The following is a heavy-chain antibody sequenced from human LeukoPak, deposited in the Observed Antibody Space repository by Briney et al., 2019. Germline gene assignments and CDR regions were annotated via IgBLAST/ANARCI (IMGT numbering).Heavy chain of an antibody. Sequence: GASVKVSCKASAYTFTAYYMHWVRQAPGQGLEWMGWINPNSGGTNYAQKFQGRVTMTRDTSISTAYMELTKLRSDDTAVYFRASFGSSGGPFDYWGQGTLVTVSS. CDR3: ASFGSSGGPFDY. CDR2: INPNSGGT. CDR1: AYTFTAYY. D-gene: IGHD2-8*02. J-gene: IGHJ4*02. V-gene: IGHV1-2*02.